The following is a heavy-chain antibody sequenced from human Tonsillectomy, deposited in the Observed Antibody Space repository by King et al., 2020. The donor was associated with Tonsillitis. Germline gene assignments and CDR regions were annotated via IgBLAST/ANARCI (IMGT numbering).Heavy chain of an antibody. Sequence: QVQLVESGGGVVQPGGSLRLSCEASGFIFSNYDMDWVRHTPGKGLEWVAFIRYNGKNIYYGDSVKGRFTISRDNSQNTLYLQMNSLRAEDTAVYYCAKEGDDYNTTGYPYYFDSWGQGPLVTVSS. D-gene: IGHD3-22*01. CDR3: AKEGDDYNTTGYPYYFDS. V-gene: IGHV3-30*02. J-gene: IGHJ4*02. CDR2: IRYNGKNI. CDR1: GFIFSNYD.